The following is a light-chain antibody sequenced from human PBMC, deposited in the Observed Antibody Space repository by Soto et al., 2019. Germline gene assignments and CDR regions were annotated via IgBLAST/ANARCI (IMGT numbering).Light chain of an antibody. Sequence: IPMPHSTTSLPARVGASATLTCRASRGISSWLAWYQQKPGKAPNLLIFAASSLQSGVPSRFSGSGSGTDFTLTISSLQPEDFATYYCQQAKSFPLTFGGGTKVDI. CDR3: QQAKSFPLT. CDR2: AAS. J-gene: IGKJ4*01. CDR1: RGISSW. V-gene: IGKV1-12*01.